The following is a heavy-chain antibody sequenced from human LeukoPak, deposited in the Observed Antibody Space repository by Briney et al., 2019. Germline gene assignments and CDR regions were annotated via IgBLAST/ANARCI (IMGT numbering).Heavy chain of an antibody. CDR1: GFTFSSYA. V-gene: IGHV3-20*04. J-gene: IGHJ5*02. CDR3: ARDTMVRGVKEDDWFDP. CDR2: INWNGGST. Sequence: PGGSLRLSCAASGFTFSSYAMSWVRQAPGKGLEWVSGINWNGGSTGYADSVKGRFTISRDNAKNSLYLQMNSLRAEDTALYYCARDTMVRGVKEDDWFDPWGQGTLVTVSS. D-gene: IGHD3-10*01.